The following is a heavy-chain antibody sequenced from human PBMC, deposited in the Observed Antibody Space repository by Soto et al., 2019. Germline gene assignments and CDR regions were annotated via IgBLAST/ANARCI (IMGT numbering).Heavy chain of an antibody. V-gene: IGHV3-30*03. CDR3: AGSPRYWYFDR. J-gene: IGHJ2*01. D-gene: IGHD6-6*01. CDR2: ISYDGSNK. Sequence: QVQLVESGGGVVQPGRSLRLSCAASGFTFSSYGMHWVRQAPGKGLEWVAVISYDGSNKYYADSVKGRFTISRDNSKNSLYLQMNSLRAEDTAVYYCAGSPRYWYFDRWGRGSLVTVSS. CDR1: GFTFSSYG.